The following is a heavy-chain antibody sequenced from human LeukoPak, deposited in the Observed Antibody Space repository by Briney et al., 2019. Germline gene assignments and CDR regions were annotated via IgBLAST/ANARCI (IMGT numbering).Heavy chain of an antibody. J-gene: IGHJ6*03. CDR2: INPNSGGT. Sequence: ASVKVSCKASGYTFTSYGISWVRQAPGQGLEWMGWINPNSGGTNYAQKFQGRVTMTRDTSISTAYMELSSLRSEDTAIYYCARADGSSSIDYYHLDVWGKGTTVTVSS. CDR3: ARADGSSSIDYYHLDV. D-gene: IGHD6-6*01. CDR1: GYTFTSYG. V-gene: IGHV1-2*02.